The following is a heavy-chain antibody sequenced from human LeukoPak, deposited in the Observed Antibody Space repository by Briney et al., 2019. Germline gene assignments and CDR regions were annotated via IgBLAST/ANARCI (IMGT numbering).Heavy chain of an antibody. CDR1: GYTFTSHG. D-gene: IGHD4-17*01. CDR2: ISAYNGNT. V-gene: IGHV1-18*01. J-gene: IGHJ5*02. CDR3: ARDPALDYGDYDWFDP. Sequence: ASVKVSCKASGYTFTSHGISWVRQAPGQGLEWMGWISAYNGNTNYAQKLQGRVTMTTDTSTSTAYMELRSLRSDDTAVYYCARDPALDYGDYDWFDPWGQGTLVTVSS.